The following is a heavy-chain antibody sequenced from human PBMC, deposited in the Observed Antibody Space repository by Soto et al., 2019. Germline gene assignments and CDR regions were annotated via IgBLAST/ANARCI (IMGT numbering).Heavy chain of an antibody. J-gene: IGHJ4*02. CDR3: ARDFYGGYTYGHAHY. CDR1: GFMFSSYS. CDR2: ISTGSDSI. V-gene: IGHV3-21*01. Sequence: VWSLRLSCAASGFMFSSYSMVWVRLAPGKGLEWVASISTGSDSIYYADSVKGRFTISRDNAKRSLYLQMNSLRAEDTAVYYCARDFYGGYTYGHAHYWGQGAMVTVSS. D-gene: IGHD5-18*01.